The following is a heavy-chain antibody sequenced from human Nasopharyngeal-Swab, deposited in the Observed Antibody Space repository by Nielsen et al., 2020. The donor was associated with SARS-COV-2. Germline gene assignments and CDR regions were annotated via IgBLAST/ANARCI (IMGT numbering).Heavy chain of an antibody. D-gene: IGHD5-24*01. CDR1: GFTFSSYG. Sequence: GGSLRLSCAASGFTFSSYGMHWVRQAPGKGLEWVAVISYDGSNKHYADSVKGRFTISRDNSKNTLYLQMNSLRAEDTAVYYCARDRGDGYNLYYFDYWGQGTLVTVSS. CDR2: ISYDGSNK. J-gene: IGHJ4*02. CDR3: ARDRGDGYNLYYFDY. V-gene: IGHV3-30*03.